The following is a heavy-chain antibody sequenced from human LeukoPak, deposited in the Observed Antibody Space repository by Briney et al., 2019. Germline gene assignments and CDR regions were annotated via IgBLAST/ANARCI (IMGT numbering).Heavy chain of an antibody. CDR2: ISGSGGST. D-gene: IGHD2-2*01. J-gene: IGHJ4*02. V-gene: IGHV3-23*01. CDR3: AKVLGYCSSTSCYGGFDY. CDR1: GFTFSSYA. Sequence: GGSLRLSCAASGFTFSSYAMSWVRQAPGKGLEWVSAISGSGGSTYYADSVKGRFTISRDNSKNTLYLQMNSLRAEDTAVYYCAKVLGYCSSTSCYGGFDYWGQGTLVSVSS.